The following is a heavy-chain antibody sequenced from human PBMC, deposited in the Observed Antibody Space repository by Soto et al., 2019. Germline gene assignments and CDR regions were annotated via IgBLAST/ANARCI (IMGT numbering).Heavy chain of an antibody. D-gene: IGHD3-10*01. CDR3: ARDLAAYYYSPPDY. CDR1: GYTFTSYG. J-gene: IGHJ4*02. V-gene: IGHV1-18*01. CDR2: ISAYNGNT. Sequence: ASVKVSCKASGYTFTSYGISWVRRAPGQGLEWMGWISAYNGNTNYAQKLQGRVTMTTDTSTSTAYMELRSLRSDDTTVYYCARDLAAYYYSPPDYWSQGTLVTVSS.